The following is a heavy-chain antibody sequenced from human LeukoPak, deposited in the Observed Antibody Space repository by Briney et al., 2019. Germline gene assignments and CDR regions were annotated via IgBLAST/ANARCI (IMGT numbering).Heavy chain of an antibody. CDR2: ISYDGSNK. D-gene: IGHD6-19*01. CDR1: GFTFSSYA. Sequence: PGGSLRLSCAASGFTFSSYAMHWVRQAPGKGLEWVAGISYDGSNKYYADSVKGRFTISRDNSKNTLYLQMNSLRAEDTAVYYCARTYSSGWYSDYGMDVWGKGTTVTVSS. J-gene: IGHJ6*04. CDR3: ARTYSSGWYSDYGMDV. V-gene: IGHV3-30*04.